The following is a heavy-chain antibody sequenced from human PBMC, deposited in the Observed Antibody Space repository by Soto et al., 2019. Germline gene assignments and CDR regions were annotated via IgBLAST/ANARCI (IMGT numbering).Heavy chain of an antibody. D-gene: IGHD2-21*01. CDR2: IKGKVDGGTT. Sequence: GGSLRLSCAGSGFTFTNAWMSWVRQAPGKGLEWVGRIKGKVDGGTTDYVEPVKGRFTISRDDSKNTLYLQMNSLKTEDTAVYYCTTDCGGDCLGEYFQHWGQGTLVTVSS. V-gene: IGHV3-15*01. CDR3: TTDCGGDCLGEYFQH. CDR1: GFTFTNAW. J-gene: IGHJ1*01.